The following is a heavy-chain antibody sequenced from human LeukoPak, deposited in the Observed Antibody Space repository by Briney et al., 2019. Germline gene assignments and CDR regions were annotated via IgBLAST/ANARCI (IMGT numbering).Heavy chain of an antibody. Sequence: PGRSLRLSCATSGFTFSSYGMRWVRQAPGKGLEWVAVISSDGVNKYSADSVEGRFTISRDNSKNTLYLQMNSLRAEDTAVYYCAKGHNYYDGSGYYSTDYWGQGTPVTVSS. D-gene: IGHD3-22*01. J-gene: IGHJ4*02. CDR3: AKGHNYYDGSGYYSTDY. CDR2: ISSDGVNK. V-gene: IGHV3-30*18. CDR1: GFTFSSYG.